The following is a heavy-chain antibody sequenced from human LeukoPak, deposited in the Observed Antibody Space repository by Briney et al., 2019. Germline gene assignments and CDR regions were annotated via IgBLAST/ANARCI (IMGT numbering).Heavy chain of an antibody. CDR2: ISGSGGST. CDR3: AKSHDSSGSDY. D-gene: IGHD3-22*01. Sequence: GGSLRLSCAASGFTFSDFAMSWVRQAPGKGLEWVSAISGSGGSTYYADSVKGRFTISRDNSKNTLYMQMNSLRAEDTAVYYCAKSHDSSGSDYWGQGTLVTVSS. V-gene: IGHV3-23*01. CDR1: GFTFSDFA. J-gene: IGHJ4*02.